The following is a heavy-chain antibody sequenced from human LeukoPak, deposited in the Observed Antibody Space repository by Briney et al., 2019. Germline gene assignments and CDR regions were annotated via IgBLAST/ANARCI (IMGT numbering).Heavy chain of an antibody. V-gene: IGHV4-39*07. D-gene: IGHD1/OR15-1a*01. CDR3: ARGLPGTLGSVFDY. CDR2: IYYSGNT. Sequence: SETLSLTCTVSGGSISSSSYYWGWIRQPPGQGLEWIGSIYYSGNTYYNPSLKSRVTISVDTSKNQFSLKLSSVTAADTAVYYCARGLPGTLGSVFDYWGQGTLVTVSS. J-gene: IGHJ4*02. CDR1: GGSISSSSYY.